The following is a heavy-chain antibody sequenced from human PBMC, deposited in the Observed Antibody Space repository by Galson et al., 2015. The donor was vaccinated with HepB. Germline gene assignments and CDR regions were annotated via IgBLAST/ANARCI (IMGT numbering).Heavy chain of an antibody. V-gene: IGHV3-15*01. CDR2: IKSKTDGGTT. J-gene: IGHJ6*02. Sequence: SLRLSCAASGFTFSNAWMSWVRQAPGKGLEWVGRIKSKTDGGTTDYAAPVKGRFTISRDDSKNTLYLQMNSLKTEDTAVYYCTTDEIFGGNGMDVWGQGTTVTVSS. CDR3: TTDEIFGGNGMDV. D-gene: IGHD3-3*01. CDR1: GFTFSNAW.